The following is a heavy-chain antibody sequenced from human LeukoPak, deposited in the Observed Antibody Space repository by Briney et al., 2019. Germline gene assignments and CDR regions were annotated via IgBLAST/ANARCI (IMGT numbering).Heavy chain of an antibody. V-gene: IGHV4-38-2*01. Sequence: PSETLSLTCAVSRYSISRGYYWGWIRQPPGKRLGWVGSIYHSGSTYYNPSLKSRVTISVDTSKNQFSLKLSSVTAADTAVYYCARHQDRGNWFDPWGQGTLVTVSS. CDR2: IYHSGST. CDR3: ARHQDRGNWFDP. CDR1: RYSISRGYY. J-gene: IGHJ5*02. D-gene: IGHD2-15*01.